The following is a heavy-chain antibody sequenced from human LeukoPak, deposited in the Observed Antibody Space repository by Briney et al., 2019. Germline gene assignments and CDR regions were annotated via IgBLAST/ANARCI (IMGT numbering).Heavy chain of an antibody. V-gene: IGHV1-18*01. CDR3: ARAYIAARGPDAFDI. CDR1: GYTFTNYG. CDR2: ISAYNGNT. J-gene: IGHJ3*02. D-gene: IGHD6-6*01. Sequence: ASVKVSCKASGYTFTNYGISWARQAPGQGLEWMGWISAYNGNTNYAQKLQGRVTMTRNTSISTAYMELSSLRSEDTAVYYCARAYIAARGPDAFDIWGQGTMVIVSS.